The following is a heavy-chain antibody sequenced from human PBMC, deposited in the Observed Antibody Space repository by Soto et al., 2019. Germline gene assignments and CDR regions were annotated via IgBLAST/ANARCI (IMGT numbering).Heavy chain of an antibody. CDR2: IIPNFDTP. D-gene: IGHD3-22*01. V-gene: IGHV1-69*06. J-gene: IGHJ4*02. CDR1: GDSFNTFA. Sequence: QVQLVQSGAEVKKPGSSVKLSCKASGDSFNTFAVTWVRQTPGQGLEWMGGIIPNFDTPNYAQKFQGRVTIIADKSTSTPSMELSSLRSEDTAGYYCARPYYDSSGYYLWHFDYWCQGILVSVSS. CDR3: ARPYYDSSGYYLWHFDY.